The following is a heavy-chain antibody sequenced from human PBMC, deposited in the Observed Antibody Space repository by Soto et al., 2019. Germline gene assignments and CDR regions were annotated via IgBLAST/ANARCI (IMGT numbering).Heavy chain of an antibody. J-gene: IGHJ4*02. CDR1: GFTFSSYA. V-gene: IGHV3-23*01. CDR3: ASESSIAARRAPGRPDDY. D-gene: IGHD6-6*01. Sequence: GGSLRLSCAASGFTFSSYAMSWVRQAPGKGLEWVSAISGSGGSTYYADSVKGRFTISRDNSKNTLYLQMNSLRAEDTAVYYCASESSIAARRAPGRPDDYWGQGTLVTVSS. CDR2: ISGSGGST.